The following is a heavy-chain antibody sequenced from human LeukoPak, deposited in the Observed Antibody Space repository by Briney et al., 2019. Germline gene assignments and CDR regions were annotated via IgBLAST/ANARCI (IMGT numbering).Heavy chain of an antibody. Sequence: SETLSLTCTVSGGSITSTTYFWGWVRQPPGRDLEWLGTISYSGNTYYNPSLKSRLTLSVDTSKNQFSLNLNSVTAADKAIYYCARLRARLGYCISTSCHGYFEDWAQGTLVTVSS. CDR3: ARLRARLGYCISTSCHGYFED. D-gene: IGHD2-2*01. J-gene: IGHJ4*02. CDR2: ISYSGNT. V-gene: IGHV4-39*01. CDR1: GGSITSTTYF.